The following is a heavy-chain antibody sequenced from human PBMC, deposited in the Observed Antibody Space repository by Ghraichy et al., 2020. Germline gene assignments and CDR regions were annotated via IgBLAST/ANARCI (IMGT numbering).Heavy chain of an antibody. CDR3: TRHGWRYCSGGSCYPEYYYGMDV. J-gene: IGHJ6*02. D-gene: IGHD2-15*01. Sequence: GESLNISCAASGFTFSGSAMHWVRQASGKGLEWVGRIRSKANSYATAYAASVKGRFTISRDDSKNTAYLQMNSLKTEDTAVYYCTRHGWRYCSGGSCYPEYYYGMDVWGQGTTVTVSS. CDR1: GFTFSGSA. CDR2: IRSKANSYAT. V-gene: IGHV3-73*01.